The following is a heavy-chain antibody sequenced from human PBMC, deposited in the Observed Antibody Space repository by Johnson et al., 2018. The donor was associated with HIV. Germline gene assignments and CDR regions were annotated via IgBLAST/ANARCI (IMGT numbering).Heavy chain of an antibody. CDR3: TRLRRSYSEGYVFDI. CDR1: GFTFSNYG. V-gene: IGHV3-30*19. J-gene: IGHJ3*02. D-gene: IGHD3-10*01. CDR2: IWYDGSNK. Sequence: QVQLVESGGGVVQPGRSLRLSCAASGFTFSNYGMHWVRQTPGKGLEWVAVIWYDGSNKYYADSVKGRFTISRDNSKNTLYLQMNSLTAEDTAVYDCTRLRRSYSEGYVFDIWGQGTMVTVSS.